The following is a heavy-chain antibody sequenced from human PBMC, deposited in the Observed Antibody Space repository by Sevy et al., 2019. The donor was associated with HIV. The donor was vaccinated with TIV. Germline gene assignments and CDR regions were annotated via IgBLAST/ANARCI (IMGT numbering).Heavy chain of an antibody. J-gene: IGHJ3*02. D-gene: IGHD3-10*01. CDR2: ISSSSNYR. CDR1: GFTFSRSS. CDR3: AGDRREMVKGADDSFHI. V-gene: IGHV3-21*01. Sequence: GGSLRLSCIASGFTFSRSSMNWDRQAPGKGLEWVSSISSSSNYRYYAHSMKGRFTISRDNAKNSLYLQMNSLRAEDTAVYYCAGDRREMVKGADDSFHIWGQGTMVTVSS.